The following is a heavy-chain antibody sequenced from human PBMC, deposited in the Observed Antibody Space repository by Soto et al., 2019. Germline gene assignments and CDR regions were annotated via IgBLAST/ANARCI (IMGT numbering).Heavy chain of an antibody. V-gene: IGHV3-30*02. Sequence: GGSLRLSCAASGFTFNTSGMHWVRQAPGKGLEWVAVIVFDGSQQFYGDSVRGRFSISRDNSKNTLFLEMKSLTPEDTAVYYCATKVRVTNYLYYGMDVWGQGTTVIVSS. D-gene: IGHD2-21*02. J-gene: IGHJ6*02. CDR1: GFTFNTSG. CDR3: ATKVRVTNYLYYGMDV. CDR2: IVFDGSQQ.